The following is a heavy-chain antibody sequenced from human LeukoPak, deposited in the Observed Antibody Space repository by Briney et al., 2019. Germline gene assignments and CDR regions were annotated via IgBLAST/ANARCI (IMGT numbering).Heavy chain of an antibody. J-gene: IGHJ4*02. CDR1: GFTFTTFG. CDR3: ARINNFDDF. D-gene: IGHD1-1*01. Sequence: PGRSLRLSCAASGFTFTTFGIHWVRQAPGKGLEWVAAISPDGNIDYYSDSVKGRFSISRDDSKNMIYLQMNSQGGEDSAVYFCARINNFDDFWGQGTLVTVSS. V-gene: IGHV3-30*03. CDR2: ISPDGNID.